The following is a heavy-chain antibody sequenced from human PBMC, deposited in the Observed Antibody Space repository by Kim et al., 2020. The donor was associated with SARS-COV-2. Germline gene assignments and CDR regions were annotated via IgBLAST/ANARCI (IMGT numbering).Heavy chain of an antibody. CDR2: INSDGGTT. CDR1: GFTFSSYW. D-gene: IGHD1-26*01. Sequence: GGSLRLSCAASGFTFSSYWMHWVRQAPGKGLVWVSRINSDGGTTSYADSVKRRFNISRDNAKTTLYLQMNSLRAEDTAVYYCASRRYTGTYYYCDYWGQGPLVTVSS. CDR3: ASRRYTGTYYYCDY. V-gene: IGHV3-74*01. J-gene: IGHJ4*02.